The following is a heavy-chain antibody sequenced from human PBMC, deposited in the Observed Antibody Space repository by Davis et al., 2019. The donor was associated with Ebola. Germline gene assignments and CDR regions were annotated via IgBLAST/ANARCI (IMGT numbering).Heavy chain of an antibody. Sequence: MPSETLSLTCTVSGGSISNYYWSWIRQPPGKGLEWIGPIYYSGSTNYNPSLKSRVTISVDTSKNQFSLKLSSVTAADTAVYYCARASTSSWYLGYFDLWGRGTLVTVSS. CDR2: IYYSGST. CDR3: ARASTSSWYLGYFDL. D-gene: IGHD6-13*01. CDR1: GGSISNYY. V-gene: IGHV4-59*01. J-gene: IGHJ2*01.